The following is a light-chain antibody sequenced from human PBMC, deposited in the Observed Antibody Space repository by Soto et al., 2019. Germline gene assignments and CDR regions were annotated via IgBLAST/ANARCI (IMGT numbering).Light chain of an antibody. Sequence: DIQMTQSPSTLSASVGDSVTITCRASQSISGWLAWYQQKPGKTPKVLMHDASSLESGVPSRFSGSGSGTEFTLTISSLQHDDVATYYCQQYNTYSTFGQGTKVEIK. V-gene: IGKV1-5*01. CDR1: QSISGW. CDR3: QQYNTYST. J-gene: IGKJ2*01. CDR2: DAS.